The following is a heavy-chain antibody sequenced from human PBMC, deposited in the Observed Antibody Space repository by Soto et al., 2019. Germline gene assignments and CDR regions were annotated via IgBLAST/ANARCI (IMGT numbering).Heavy chain of an antibody. D-gene: IGHD3-10*01. CDR3: ARRTYGSGSYNWFDP. Sequence: SETLSLTCTVSGGSISSSSYYWGWIRQPPGKGLEWIGSIYYSGSTYYNPSLKSRVTISVDTSKNQFSLKLSSVTAADTAVYYCARRTYGSGSYNWFDPWGQGTLVTVSS. J-gene: IGHJ5*02. CDR2: IYYSGST. CDR1: GGSISSSSYY. V-gene: IGHV4-39*01.